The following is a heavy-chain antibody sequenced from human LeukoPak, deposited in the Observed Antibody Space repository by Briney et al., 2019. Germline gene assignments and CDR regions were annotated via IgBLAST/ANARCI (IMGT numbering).Heavy chain of an antibody. D-gene: IGHD6-19*01. Sequence: SETLSLTCAVYGGSFSDYYWSWIRQPPGKGLEWIGEINHSGCTTYNPALKSRVTISVDTSKNQFSLKLSSVTAADTAVYYCARGGEGSGWAGYDYSYMDVWGKGTTVTVSS. CDR3: ARGGEGSGWAGYDYSYMDV. CDR2: INHSGCT. CDR1: GGSFSDYY. J-gene: IGHJ6*03. V-gene: IGHV4-34*01.